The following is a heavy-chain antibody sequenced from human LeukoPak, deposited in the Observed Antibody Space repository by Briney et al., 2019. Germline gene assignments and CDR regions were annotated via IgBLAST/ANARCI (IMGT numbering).Heavy chain of an antibody. CDR2: ISSSSSYI. J-gene: IGHJ4*02. D-gene: IGHD3-16*02. Sequence: GGSLRLSCAASGFTFSSYSMNWVRQAPGKGLEWVSSISSSSSYIYYADSVKGRFTFSRDNSKNSLYLQMNSLRAEDTAVYYCAREGLGLRLGELSSFDYWGQGTLVTVSS. V-gene: IGHV3-21*01. CDR1: GFTFSSYS. CDR3: AREGLGLRLGELSSFDY.